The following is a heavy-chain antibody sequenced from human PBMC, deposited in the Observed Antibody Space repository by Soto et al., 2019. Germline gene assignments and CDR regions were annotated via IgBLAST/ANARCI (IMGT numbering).Heavy chain of an antibody. J-gene: IGHJ4*02. CDR1: GGSFSGYY. CDR3: ARGGWSVRFDY. CDR2: ISHSGST. V-gene: IGHV4-34*01. D-gene: IGHD6-19*01. Sequence: ETLSLTCAVYGGSFSGYYWSWTRQPPGKGLEWIGEISHSGSTNYNPSLKSRVTISVDTSKNQFSLKLSSVTAADTAVYYCARGGWSVRFDYWGQGALVTVSS.